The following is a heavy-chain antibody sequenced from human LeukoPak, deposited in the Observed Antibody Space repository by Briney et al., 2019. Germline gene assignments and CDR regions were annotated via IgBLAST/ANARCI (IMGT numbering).Heavy chain of an antibody. J-gene: IGHJ4*02. CDR1: GGSFSGYY. CDR3: ARDGYNQYYFDY. CDR2: INHSGST. V-gene: IGHV4-34*01. Sequence: PSETLSLTCAVYGGSFSGYYWSWIRQPPGKGLEWIGEINHSGSTNYNPSLKSRVTISVDTSKNQFSLKLSSVTAADTAVYYCARDGYNQYYFDYWGQGTLVTVSS. D-gene: IGHD5-24*01.